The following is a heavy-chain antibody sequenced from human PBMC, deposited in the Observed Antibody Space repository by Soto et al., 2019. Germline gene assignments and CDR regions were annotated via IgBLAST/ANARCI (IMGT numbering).Heavy chain of an antibody. Sequence: GASVKVSCKASGYTFTSYGISWVRQAPGQGLEWMGWISAYNGNTNYVQKLQGRVTMTTDTSTRTAYMELRSLRSDDTAVYYCARDDHSRSYHGFGPSGQGTLVSVCS. J-gene: IGHJ5*02. CDR1: GYTFTSYG. CDR2: ISAYNGNT. D-gene: IGHD1-26*01. CDR3: ARDDHSRSYHGFGP. V-gene: IGHV1-18*04.